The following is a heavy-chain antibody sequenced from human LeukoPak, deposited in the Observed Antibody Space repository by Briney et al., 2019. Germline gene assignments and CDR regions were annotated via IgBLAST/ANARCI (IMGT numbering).Heavy chain of an antibody. CDR1: GYSFTGYY. CDR2: IIPILGIA. D-gene: IGHD6-25*01. J-gene: IGHJ5*02. CDR3: ARGTKTRPFDP. Sequence: SVKVSCKASGYSFTGYYMHWVRQAPGQGLEWMGRIIPILGIANYAQKFQGRVTITADKSTSTAYMELSSLRSEDTAVYYCARGTKTRPFDPWGQGTLVTVSS. V-gene: IGHV1-69*04.